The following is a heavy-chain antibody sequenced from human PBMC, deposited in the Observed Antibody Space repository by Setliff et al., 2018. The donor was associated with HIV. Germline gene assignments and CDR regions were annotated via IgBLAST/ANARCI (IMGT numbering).Heavy chain of an antibody. D-gene: IGHD3-3*01. CDR2: INHSGST. V-gene: IGHV4-34*01. CDR3: AREGDDDFGGGEPYYYYGMDV. Sequence: PSETLSLTCAAYGGSFSGYYWSWIRQPPGKGLEWMGEINHSGSTNYNPALKSRVTISVDTSKNQFSLKLSSVTAADTAVYYCAREGDDDFGGGEPYYYYGMDVWGLGTTVTVSS. J-gene: IGHJ6*02. CDR1: GGSFSGYY.